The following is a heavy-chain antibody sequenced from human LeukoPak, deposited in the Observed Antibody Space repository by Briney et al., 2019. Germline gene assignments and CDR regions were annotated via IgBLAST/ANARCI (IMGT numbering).Heavy chain of an antibody. Sequence: GASVKVSCKASGYTFTSYDINWVRQATGQGLEWMGWMNPNSGNTGYAQKFRGRVTMTRNTSISTAYMELSSLRSEDTAVYYCARGRIVATSTSLAIYWGQGTLVTVSS. CDR1: GYTFTSYD. V-gene: IGHV1-8*01. D-gene: IGHD5-12*01. J-gene: IGHJ4*02. CDR2: MNPNSGNT. CDR3: ARGRIVATSTSLAIY.